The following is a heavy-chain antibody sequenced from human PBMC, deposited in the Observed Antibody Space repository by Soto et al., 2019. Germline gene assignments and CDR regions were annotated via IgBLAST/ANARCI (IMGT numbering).Heavy chain of an antibody. CDR2: IYYSGST. V-gene: IGHV4-59*01. Sequence: SETLSLTCTVSGGSISSYYWSWIRQPPGKGLEWVGYIYYSGSTNYNPSLKSRVTISVDTSKNQFSLKLSSVTAADTAVYYCAGVWGGAFDFWGQRTLVTVS. CDR3: AGVWGGAFDF. J-gene: IGHJ3*01. D-gene: IGHD3-10*01. CDR1: GGSISSYY.